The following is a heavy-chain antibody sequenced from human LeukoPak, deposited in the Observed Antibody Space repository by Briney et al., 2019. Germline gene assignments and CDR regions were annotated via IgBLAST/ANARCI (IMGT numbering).Heavy chain of an antibody. CDR2: MNPNSGNT. Sequence: ASVKVSCKASGYTFTSYDINWVRQATGQGLEWIGWMNPNSGNTGYAQKFQGRVTMTRNTSISTAYMELSSLRSEDTAVYYCAREGCSSTSCHTPWFDPWGQGTLVTVSS. J-gene: IGHJ5*02. CDR3: AREGCSSTSCHTPWFDP. V-gene: IGHV1-8*01. D-gene: IGHD2-2*01. CDR1: GYTFTSYD.